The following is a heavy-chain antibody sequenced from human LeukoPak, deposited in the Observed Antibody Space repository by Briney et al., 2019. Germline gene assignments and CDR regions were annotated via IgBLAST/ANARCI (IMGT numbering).Heavy chain of an antibody. J-gene: IGHJ3*02. CDR3: ARVRGIAVAPDAFDI. Sequence: GASVKVSCKASGYTFTSYYMHWVRQAPGQGLEWMGIINPSGGSTSYAQKFQGRVTMTRDTSTSTVYMELSSLRSEDTAVYYCARVRGIAVAPDAFDIWGQGTMVTVSS. V-gene: IGHV1-46*01. D-gene: IGHD6-19*01. CDR2: INPSGGST. CDR1: GYTFTSYY.